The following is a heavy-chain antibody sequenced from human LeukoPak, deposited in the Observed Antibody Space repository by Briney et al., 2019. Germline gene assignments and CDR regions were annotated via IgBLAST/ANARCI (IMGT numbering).Heavy chain of an antibody. Sequence: HSGGSLRLSCAASGFTFSSYWMSWVRQAPGKGLEWVANIKQDGSEKYNVDSVKGRFTISRDNAKNSLYLQMNSLRAEDTAEYYCAKDKHSSGMTFDYWGQGTLVTVSS. CDR1: GFTFSSYW. J-gene: IGHJ4*02. CDR2: IKQDGSEK. V-gene: IGHV3-7*01. CDR3: AKDKHSSGMTFDY. D-gene: IGHD6-19*01.